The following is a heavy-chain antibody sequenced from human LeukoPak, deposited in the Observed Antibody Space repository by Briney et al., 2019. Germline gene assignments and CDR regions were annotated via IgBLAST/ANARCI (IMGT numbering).Heavy chain of an antibody. CDR2: ISYTGST. V-gene: IGHV4-59*08. Sequence: SETLSLTCTVSGGSINSDHWSWIRQPPGKGLEWIGCISYTGSTRYNPSLKSQVTILVDTSKNHFSLKLSSVTAADTAVYYCASVRGLGVITPYLDYWGQGTLVTVSS. CDR3: ASVRGLGVITPYLDY. D-gene: IGHD3-16*02. J-gene: IGHJ4*02. CDR1: GGSINSDH.